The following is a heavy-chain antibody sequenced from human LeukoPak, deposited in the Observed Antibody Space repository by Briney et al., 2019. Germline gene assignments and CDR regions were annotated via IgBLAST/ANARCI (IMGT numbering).Heavy chain of an antibody. D-gene: IGHD4-17*01. V-gene: IGHV4-59*11. J-gene: IGHJ5*02. CDR2: IYYSGST. Sequence: SETLSLTCTLSGGSISSHYWSWIPQPPGRGLEGIGYIYYSGSTNNNPSLMSRVTISVDTSKNQLSLKLRSVTAADTAVYYCARDRGYGVMYNWFDPWGQGTLVTVSS. CDR1: GGSISSHY. CDR3: ARDRGYGVMYNWFDP.